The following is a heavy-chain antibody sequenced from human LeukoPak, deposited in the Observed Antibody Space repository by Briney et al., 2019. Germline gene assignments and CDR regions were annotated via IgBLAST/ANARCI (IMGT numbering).Heavy chain of an antibody. CDR1: GFTFRSYA. CDR3: ARDQSVTNXXXGMDV. CDR2: INGGGDST. V-gene: IGHV3-23*01. J-gene: IGHJ6*02. Sequence: GGSLRLSCAASGFTFRSYAMSWVRQAPGKGLEWVSAINGGGDSTYYVDSVKGRFTISRDNSENTLYLQMNSLRAEDTAVYYCARDQSVTNXXXGMDVWGQGTTVTVSS. D-gene: IGHD4-17*01.